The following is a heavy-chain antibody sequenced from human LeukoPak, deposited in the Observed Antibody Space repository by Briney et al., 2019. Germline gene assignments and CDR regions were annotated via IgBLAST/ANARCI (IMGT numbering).Heavy chain of an antibody. D-gene: IGHD3-22*01. CDR1: GFTFSSYW. Sequence: GRSLRLSCAASGFTFSSYWMSWVRQAPGKGLEWVANIKQDGSEKYYVDSVKGRFTISRDNAKNSLYLQMNSLRAEDTAVYYCAREPRDYYDSSGYYYLDYWGQGTLVTVSS. V-gene: IGHV3-7*01. CDR3: AREPRDYYDSSGYYYLDY. J-gene: IGHJ4*02. CDR2: IKQDGSEK.